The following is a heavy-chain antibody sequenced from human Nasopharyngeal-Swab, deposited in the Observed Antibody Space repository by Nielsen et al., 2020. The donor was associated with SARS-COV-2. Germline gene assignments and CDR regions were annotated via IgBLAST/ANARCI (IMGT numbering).Heavy chain of an antibody. CDR1: EFTFSSYA. J-gene: IGHJ4*02. V-gene: IGHV3-30-3*01. Sequence: GESLKISCAASEFTFSSYAMHWVRQAPGKGLEWVAVISYDGSNKYYADSVKGRFTISRDNSKNTLYLQMNSLRAEDTAVYYCARDLGGYYGDWGQGTLVTVSS. CDR3: ARDLGGYYGD. CDR2: ISYDGSNK. D-gene: IGHD3-22*01.